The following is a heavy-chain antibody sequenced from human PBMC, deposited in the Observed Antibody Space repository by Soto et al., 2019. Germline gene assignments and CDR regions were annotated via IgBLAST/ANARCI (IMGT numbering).Heavy chain of an antibody. CDR2: IYSGGST. CDR1: GFSVSTNY. V-gene: IGHV3-53*01. CDR3: VRGRGNFDY. J-gene: IGHJ4*02. Sequence: EVQLVEVGGGLSQPGGSLRLSCVVSGFSVSTNYMSWVRQAPGKGLEWVSVIYSGGSTVYADSVKGRFFISRDDSKNTVYLQMNSRRVGDTASYYCVRGRGNFDYWGQGTLVTFSS.